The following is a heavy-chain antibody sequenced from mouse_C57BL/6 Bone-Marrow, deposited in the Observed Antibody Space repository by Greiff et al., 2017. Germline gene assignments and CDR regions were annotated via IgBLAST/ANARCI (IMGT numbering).Heavy chain of an antibody. Sequence: VQLQQPGAELVKPGASVKMSCTASGYTFTSYWITGVKRRPGQGLEWIGDLYPGSGSTNYNEKFKSKATLTGATSSSTAYMPLSSLTSEDSAVYYCARWYYGSRYYAMDYWGQGTSVTVSS. D-gene: IGHD1-1*01. CDR3: ARWYYGSRYYAMDY. CDR1: GYTFTSYW. V-gene: IGHV1-55*01. J-gene: IGHJ4*01. CDR2: LYPGSGST.